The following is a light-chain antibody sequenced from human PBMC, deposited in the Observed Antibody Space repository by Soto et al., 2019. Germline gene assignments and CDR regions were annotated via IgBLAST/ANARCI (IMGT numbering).Light chain of an antibody. CDR2: DAS. CDR1: QSVGSY. V-gene: IGKV3-11*01. J-gene: IGKJ5*01. Sequence: EIVLIQSPAALSLSPGERAALSCRASQSVGSYLAWYQHKPGQAPRLLISDASNRATGVPARFSGSGSGTDFTLTISSLEPEDFAVYYCQQRNNWRDTFGQGTRLEIK. CDR3: QQRNNWRDT.